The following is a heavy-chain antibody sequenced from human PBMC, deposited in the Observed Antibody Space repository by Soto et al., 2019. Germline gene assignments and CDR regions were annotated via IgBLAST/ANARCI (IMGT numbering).Heavy chain of an antibody. V-gene: IGHV1-24*01. Sequence: GASGNVSCKVSGYTLTELSMHWVRQAPGKGLEWMGGFDPEDGETIYAQKFQGRVTMTEDTSTDTAYMELSSLRSEDTAVYYCATRPITFGGVIANWGQGTMVTVSS. CDR3: ATRPITFGGVIAN. CDR2: FDPEDGET. D-gene: IGHD3-16*02. J-gene: IGHJ4*02. CDR1: GYTLTELS.